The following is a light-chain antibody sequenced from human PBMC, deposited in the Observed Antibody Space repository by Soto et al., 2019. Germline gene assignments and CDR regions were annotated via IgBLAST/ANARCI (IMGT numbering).Light chain of an antibody. CDR3: SSHTSSTALV. V-gene: IGLV2-14*03. CDR1: DSDIGGYDH. J-gene: IGLJ1*01. CDR2: DVT. Sequence: QSALTQPASVSASPGQSIAISCTGTDSDIGGYDHVSWYQQHPGKAPKLLIYDVTNRPSGVSSRFSGSKAGRTASLTISGLQPEDEADYYCSSHTSSTALVFGTGTKLTVL.